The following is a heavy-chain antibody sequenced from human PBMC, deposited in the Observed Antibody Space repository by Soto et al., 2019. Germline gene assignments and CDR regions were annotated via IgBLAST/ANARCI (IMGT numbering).Heavy chain of an antibody. CDR1: GFTFSTYS. V-gene: IGHV3-21*06. CDR3: ARESEDLTSNFDY. CDR2: ISSSSSYI. J-gene: IGHJ4*02. Sequence: GGSLRLSCAASGFTFSTYSMNWVRQAPGKGLEWVSSISSSSSYIYYADSVKGRFTISRDNAKNSLYLEMNSLRAEDTAVYYCARESEDLTSNFDYWGQGTLVTVSS.